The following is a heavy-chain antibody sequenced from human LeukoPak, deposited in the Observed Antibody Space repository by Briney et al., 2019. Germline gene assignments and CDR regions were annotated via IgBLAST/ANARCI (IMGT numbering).Heavy chain of an antibody. V-gene: IGHV3-74*01. Sequence: GGSLRLSCAASGFAFSTYTLHWVRQAPGKGLMWVSRITDDGSSATYADSVKGRFTISRDNAKDTLYLQMNSLRAEDTAVYYCARDGGGSSGYYWGLGYWGQGALVSVPS. CDR2: ITDDGSSA. D-gene: IGHD3-22*01. J-gene: IGHJ4*02. CDR3: ARDGGGSSGYYWGLGY. CDR1: GFAFSTYT.